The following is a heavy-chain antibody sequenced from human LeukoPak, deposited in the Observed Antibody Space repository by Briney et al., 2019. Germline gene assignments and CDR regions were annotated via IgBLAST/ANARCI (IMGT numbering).Heavy chain of an antibody. Sequence: GGSLRLSCAGSGFTFSSYSMNWVRQAPGKGLEWVSFISSGSNDIYYADSVKGRFTISRDNAKNSLYLEMNSLRAEDTAMYYCARSIGAAYFDNWGQGTLVTVSS. D-gene: IGHD6-13*01. CDR3: ARSIGAAYFDN. V-gene: IGHV3-21*01. J-gene: IGHJ4*02. CDR2: ISSGSNDI. CDR1: GFTFSSYS.